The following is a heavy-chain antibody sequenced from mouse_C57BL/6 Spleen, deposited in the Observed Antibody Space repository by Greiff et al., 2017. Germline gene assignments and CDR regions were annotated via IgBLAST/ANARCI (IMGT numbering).Heavy chain of an antibody. CDR1: GYTFTSYW. CDR3: ASEGLPYYAMDY. CDR2: IHPNSGST. V-gene: IGHV1-64*01. D-gene: IGHD6-2*01. Sequence: QVQLQQPGAELVKPGASVKLSCKASGYTFTSYWMHWVKQRPGQGLEWIGMIHPNSGSTNYNEKFKSKATLTVDKSSRTAYMQLSSLTSEDSAVYYCASEGLPYYAMDYWGQGTSVTVSS. J-gene: IGHJ4*01.